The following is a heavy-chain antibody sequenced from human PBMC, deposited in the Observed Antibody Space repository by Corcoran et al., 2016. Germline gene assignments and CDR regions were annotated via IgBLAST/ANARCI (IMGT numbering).Heavy chain of an antibody. CDR3: ARRGGCSSTSCSARTYYYYYGMDV. CDR2: INPSGGST. J-gene: IGHJ6*02. Sequence: QVQLVQSGAEVKKPGASVKVSCKASGYTFTSYYMHWVRQAPGQGLEWMGIINPSGGSTSYAQKFQGRVTMTRDTSTSPVYMELSSLRSEDTAVYYCARRGGCSSTSCSARTYYYYYGMDVWGQGTTVTVSS. D-gene: IGHD2-2*01. CDR1: GYTFTSYY. V-gene: IGHV1-46*01.